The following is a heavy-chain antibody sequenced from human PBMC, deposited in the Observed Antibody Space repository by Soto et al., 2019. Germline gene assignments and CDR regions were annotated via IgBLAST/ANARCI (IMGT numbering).Heavy chain of an antibody. CDR3: ARDWIPDIGTGYYIQYCYILDG. D-gene: IGHD3-9*01. J-gene: IGHJ6*04. CDR2: TYYRSKWYN. V-gene: IGHV6-1*01. CDR1: GDSVSSNSAA. Sequence: SQTLSLTCAISGDSVSSNSAAWNWSRQSPSRGLEWLGRTYYRSKWYNDYAVSVKSRITINPDTSKNQFSLQLNSVTPEDTAVYYCARDWIPDIGTGYYIQYCYILDGCGKGTTVTV.